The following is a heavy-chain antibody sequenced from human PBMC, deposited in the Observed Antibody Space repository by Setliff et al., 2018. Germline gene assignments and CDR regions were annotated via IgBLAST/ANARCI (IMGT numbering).Heavy chain of an antibody. J-gene: IGHJ3*02. Sequence: PSETLSLTCTVSGGSVSSTSYYWGWIRQSPGKGPEWIGSIYYSGTAYYNPSLESRVTISVDTSKNQLFLKLSSVTAADTAVYYCARNKADDKSGADTFDMWGQGTMVTVSS. D-gene: IGHD3-22*01. V-gene: IGHV4-39*07. CDR3: ARNKADDKSGADTFDM. CDR2: IYYSGTA. CDR1: GGSVSSTSYY.